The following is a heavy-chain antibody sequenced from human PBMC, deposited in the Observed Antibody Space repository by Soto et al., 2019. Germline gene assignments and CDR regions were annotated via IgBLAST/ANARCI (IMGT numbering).Heavy chain of an antibody. J-gene: IGHJ4*02. CDR1: GFTFWGDW. D-gene: IGHD2-15*01. CDR2: IKQDGSAK. CDR3: ASEFYGRCCCSSGYN. Sequence: GGSLRLSCVASGFTFWGDWMSWVRQAPGKGLEWVANIKQDGSAKQYLDSVRGRFTISRDNSKNSVYLQMNSLRAEDTALYYCASEFYGRCCCSSGYNWGSGCLVTVYS. V-gene: IGHV3-7*01.